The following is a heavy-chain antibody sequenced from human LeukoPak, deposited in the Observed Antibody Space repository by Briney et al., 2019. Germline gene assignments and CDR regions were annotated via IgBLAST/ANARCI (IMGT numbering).Heavy chain of an antibody. CDR1: GGSISSYY. CDR2: IYYTGTT. J-gene: IGHJ6*03. D-gene: IGHD2-21*01. CDR3: ARSDVAILPAAVNPSNDYYYYMDA. Sequence: PSETLSLTCTVSGGSISSYYWSWIRQSPGKGLEWIGFIYYTGTTNYNPSLRSRVTMSVDTSKNNFSLRLSSVTAADTAVYYCARSDVAILPAAVNPSNDYYYYMDAWGSGTTVIVSS. V-gene: IGHV4-59*08.